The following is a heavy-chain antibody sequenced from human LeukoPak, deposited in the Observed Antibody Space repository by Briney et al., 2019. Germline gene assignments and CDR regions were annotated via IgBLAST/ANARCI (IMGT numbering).Heavy chain of an antibody. CDR3: ARERSMSN. V-gene: IGHV3-7*03. J-gene: IGHJ4*02. D-gene: IGHD1-26*01. Sequence: GGSLRLSCEASGFTFSSYWMSWVRQAPGKGLEWVANIKQDGSEKYYVDSVKGRFTISRDNAKNSLYLQMNSLRAEDTAVYYCARERSMSNWGQGTLVTVSS. CDR2: IKQDGSEK. CDR1: GFTFSSYW.